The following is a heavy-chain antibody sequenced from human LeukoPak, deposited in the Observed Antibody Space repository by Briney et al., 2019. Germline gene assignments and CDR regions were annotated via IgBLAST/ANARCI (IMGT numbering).Heavy chain of an antibody. Sequence: SETLSLTCAVYGGSFSGYYWSWIRQPPGKGLEWIGEINHSGSPNYHPSLKSRVTISVDTSKNQFSLKLSSVTAADTAVYYCARGYSSGWYYFDYWGQGTLVTVSS. V-gene: IGHV4-34*01. J-gene: IGHJ4*02. CDR2: INHSGSP. CDR1: GGSFSGYY. D-gene: IGHD6-19*01. CDR3: ARGYSSGWYYFDY.